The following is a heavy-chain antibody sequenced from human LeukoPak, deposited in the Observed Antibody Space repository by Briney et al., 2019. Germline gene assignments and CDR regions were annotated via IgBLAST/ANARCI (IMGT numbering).Heavy chain of an antibody. CDR3: ARLAGSAAGTSYYFGY. V-gene: IGHV4-59*01. Sequence: SETLSLTCTVSGGSISSYYWSWIRQPPGKGLEWIGYIYYSGSTNYNPSLKSRVTISVDTSKNQFSLKLSSVTAADTAVYYCARLAGSAAGTSYYFGYWGQGTLVTVPS. D-gene: IGHD6-13*01. CDR1: GGSISSYY. CDR2: IYYSGST. J-gene: IGHJ4*02.